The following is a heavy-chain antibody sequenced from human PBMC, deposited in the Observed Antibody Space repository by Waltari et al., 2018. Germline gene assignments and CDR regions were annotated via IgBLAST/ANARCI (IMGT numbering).Heavy chain of an antibody. Sequence: EVQLVESGGGLVQPGGSLRLSCAAYGFTFSSYAMSGVRQAPGKVREWVSAISGGGGRTDYADSVKGRFTISRDNSKNTLYLQMNSLRAEDTAVYYCAKGGVVIAILGDLFDYWGQGTLVTVSS. CDR2: ISGGGGRT. D-gene: IGHD2-21*01. CDR1: GFTFSSYA. V-gene: IGHV3-23*04. J-gene: IGHJ4*02. CDR3: AKGGVVIAILGDLFDY.